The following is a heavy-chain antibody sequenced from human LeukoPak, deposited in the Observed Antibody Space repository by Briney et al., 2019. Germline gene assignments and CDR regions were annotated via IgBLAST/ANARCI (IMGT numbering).Heavy chain of an antibody. CDR3: VISSGYYTYDY. CDR2: IYTSGST. Sequence: SETLSLTCTVSGGSISSYYWSWIRQPAGKGLEWIGRIYTSGSTNYNPSLKSRVTMSVDTSKNQFSLKLSSVTAADTAAYYCVISSGYYTYDYWGQGTLVTVSS. CDR1: GGSISSYY. V-gene: IGHV4-4*07. J-gene: IGHJ4*02. D-gene: IGHD3-22*01.